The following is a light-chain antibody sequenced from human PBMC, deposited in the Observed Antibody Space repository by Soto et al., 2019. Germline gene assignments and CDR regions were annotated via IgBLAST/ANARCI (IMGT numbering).Light chain of an antibody. CDR1: QSVASTY. Sequence: EIVLTQSPGTLSLSPGERATLSCRASQSVASTYIAWFQQKPGQPPRLLIYTASSRAPGIPDRFYGSGSGTDFTLTISRLGPEDFAVYYCHKYGPSPLTFGGGTKVEIK. CDR2: TAS. CDR3: HKYGPSPLT. V-gene: IGKV3-20*01. J-gene: IGKJ4*01.